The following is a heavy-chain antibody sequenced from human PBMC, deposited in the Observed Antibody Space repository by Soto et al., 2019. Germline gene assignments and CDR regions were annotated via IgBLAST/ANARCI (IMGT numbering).Heavy chain of an antibody. V-gene: IGHV3-64*01. CDR2: ISSNGGST. D-gene: IGHD3-10*01. Sequence: PGGSLRLSCAASGFTFSSYAMHWVRQAPGKGLEYFSAISSNGGSTYYANSVKGRFTISRDNSKNTLYLQMGSLRAEDMAVYYCARDRARFGEFLWYYYYGMDVWGQGTTVTVSS. CDR1: GFTFSSYA. CDR3: ARDRARFGEFLWYYYYGMDV. J-gene: IGHJ6*02.